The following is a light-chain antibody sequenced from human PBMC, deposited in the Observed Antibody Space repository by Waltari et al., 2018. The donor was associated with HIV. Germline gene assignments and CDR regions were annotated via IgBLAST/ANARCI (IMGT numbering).Light chain of an antibody. V-gene: IGKV1-8*01. CDR3: HQYYNLPQT. Sequence: AIRVTQSPASFPASVGDRVTITCRASEDMSTYLAWYQQKPGKAPKLLIYGSSTLQSGVPSRFSGSGSGTHFTLTISCLQSEDFASYDCHQYYNLPQTFGQGTKLE. CDR1: EDMSTY. J-gene: IGKJ2*01. CDR2: GSS.